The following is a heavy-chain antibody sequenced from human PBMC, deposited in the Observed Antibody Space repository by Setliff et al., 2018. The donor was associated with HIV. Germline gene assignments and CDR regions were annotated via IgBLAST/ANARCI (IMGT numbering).Heavy chain of an antibody. CDR3: ASRVYYYDESKILREEGFVP. V-gene: IGHV4-39*01. D-gene: IGHD3-22*01. J-gene: IGHJ5*02. Sequence: PSETLSLTCNVSGFSFRNSFYNWGWIRQPPGKGLEWIGTIYYSGTTYYNPSLKSRVTMSIDTSQNQFSLKLDSVTAADTAVYYCASRVYYYDESKILREEGFVPWGQGMLVTVSS. CDR2: IYYSGTT. CDR1: GFSFRNSFYN.